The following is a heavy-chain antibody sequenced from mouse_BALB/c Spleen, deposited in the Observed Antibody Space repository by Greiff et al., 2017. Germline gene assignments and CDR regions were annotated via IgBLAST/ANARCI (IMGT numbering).Heavy chain of an antibody. CDR1: GFTFNTYA. Sequence: EVQLVESGGGLVQPKGSLKLSCAASGFTFNTYAMNWVRQAPGKGLEWVARIRSKSNNYATYYADSVKDRFTISRDDSQSMLYLQMNNLKTEDTAMYYCVRHECVDYGVGAMDYWGQGTSVTVSS. D-gene: IGHD2-4*01. CDR3: VRHECVDYGVGAMDY. J-gene: IGHJ4*01. V-gene: IGHV10-1*02. CDR2: IRSKSNNYAT.